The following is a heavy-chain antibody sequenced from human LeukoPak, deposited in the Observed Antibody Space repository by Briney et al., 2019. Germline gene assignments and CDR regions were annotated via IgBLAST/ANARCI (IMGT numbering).Heavy chain of an antibody. CDR3: ARRRKVPAQRAGDAFDI. J-gene: IGHJ3*02. CDR1: GGSFSSYY. V-gene: IGHV4-59*08. CDR2: IYYSGST. D-gene: IGHD2-21*02. Sequence: SETLSLTCTVSGGSFSSYYWNWIRQPPGKGLEWIGYIYYSGSTNYSPSLKSRVTISVDTSKNQFSLKLSSVTAADTGIYYCARRRKVPAQRAGDAFDIWGQGTMVTVSS.